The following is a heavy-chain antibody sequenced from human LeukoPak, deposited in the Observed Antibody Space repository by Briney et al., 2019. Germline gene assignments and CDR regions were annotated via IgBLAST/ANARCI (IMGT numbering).Heavy chain of an antibody. Sequence: GGSLRLSCAASGFTFSSYAMHWVRQAPGKGLEWVAVISYDGSNKYYPDSVKGRFTISRDNAKNSLYLQMNSLRAEDTAVYYCARGSGDRFWVYWGQGTLVTVSS. V-gene: IGHV3-30-3*01. J-gene: IGHJ4*02. CDR1: GFTFSSYA. D-gene: IGHD3-10*01. CDR2: ISYDGSNK. CDR3: ARGSGDRFWVY.